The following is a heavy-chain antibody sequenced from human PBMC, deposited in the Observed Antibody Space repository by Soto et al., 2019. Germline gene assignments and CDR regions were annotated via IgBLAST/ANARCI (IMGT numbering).Heavy chain of an antibody. CDR1: GFSFSTCN. J-gene: IGHJ4*02. CDR2: ISDSSDVI. D-gene: IGHD6-13*01. Sequence: GGSLRLSCAASGFSFSTCNMNWVRQAPGRGLEWVSFISDSSDVIRYADSVRGRFTISRDNAKNSLYLQMSSLGAEDTAVYYCARGLGSSWFFLWGQGTLVTVSS. V-gene: IGHV3-48*01. CDR3: ARGLGSSWFFL.